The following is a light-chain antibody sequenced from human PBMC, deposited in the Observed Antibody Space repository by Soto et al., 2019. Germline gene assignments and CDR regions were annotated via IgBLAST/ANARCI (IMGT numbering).Light chain of an antibody. CDR3: QQSYSTPYT. Sequence: DIQMTQSPSSLSASVGDRVTITCRTSQSISNYLNWYQQRPGKATKLLIYAASSLPSGVPSRFSGSASGTDFTLTISSLQPEDFATYYCQQSYSTPYTFGQGTKLEI. J-gene: IGKJ2*01. CDR1: QSISNY. CDR2: AAS. V-gene: IGKV1-39*01.